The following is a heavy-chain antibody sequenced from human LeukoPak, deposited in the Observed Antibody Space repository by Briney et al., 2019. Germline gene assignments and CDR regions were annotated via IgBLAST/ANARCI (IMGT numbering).Heavy chain of an antibody. D-gene: IGHD2-15*01. J-gene: IGHJ4*02. CDR3: ASTRWPRDANFDY. V-gene: IGHV4-4*08. CDR2: IYTSGAT. Sequence: SETLSLTCAVYGGSFSGYYWSWIRQPPGKGLEWIGRIYTSGATNYNPSLKSRLIISIDTSTNQVSLKLTSVTAADTGLYYCASTRWPRDANFDYWGQGTLVTVSS. CDR1: GGSFSGYY.